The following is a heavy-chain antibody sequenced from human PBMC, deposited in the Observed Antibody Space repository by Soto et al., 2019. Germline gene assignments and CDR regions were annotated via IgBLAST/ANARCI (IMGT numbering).Heavy chain of an antibody. CDR3: ARGYDSSGFRVAPKIYYYYGMDV. CDR1: GGTLSSYA. D-gene: IGHD3-22*01. CDR2: IIPIFGTA. J-gene: IGHJ6*02. V-gene: IGHV1-69*06. Sequence: SVKVSCKASGGTLSSYAISWVRQAPGQGLEWMGGIIPIFGTANYAQKFQGRVTITADKSTSTAYMELSSLRSEDTAVYYCARGYDSSGFRVAPKIYYYYGMDVWGQGTTVTVSS.